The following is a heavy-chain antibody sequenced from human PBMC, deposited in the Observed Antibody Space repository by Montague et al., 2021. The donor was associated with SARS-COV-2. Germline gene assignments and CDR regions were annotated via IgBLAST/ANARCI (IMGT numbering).Heavy chain of an antibody. CDR2: IYYSGST. CDR1: GGSISNYY. V-gene: IGHV4-59*01. CDR3: ARGGGYYNYGLDV. Sequence: SETLSLTCTVSGGSISNYYWSWIRQPPGRGLEWIGYIYYSGSTDYSPSLKSRVTISLDTSKNQFSLKVTSVTAADTAVYYCARGGGYYNYGLDVWGPGNTATVSS. J-gene: IGHJ6*02. D-gene: IGHD3-22*01.